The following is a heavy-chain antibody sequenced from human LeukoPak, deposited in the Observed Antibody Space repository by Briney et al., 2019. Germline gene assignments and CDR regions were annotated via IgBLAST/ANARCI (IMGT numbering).Heavy chain of an antibody. CDR3: ARDADSSGYYSPLGY. CDR1: GGSISSGGYS. CDR2: IYHSGST. Sequence: SETLSLTCAVSGGSISSGGYSWSWIRQPPGKGLEWIGYIYHSGSTYYNPSLKSRVTISVDRSKNQFSLKLSSVTAADTAVYYCARDADSSGYYSPLGYWGQGTLVTVSS. V-gene: IGHV4-30-2*01. D-gene: IGHD3-22*01. J-gene: IGHJ4*02.